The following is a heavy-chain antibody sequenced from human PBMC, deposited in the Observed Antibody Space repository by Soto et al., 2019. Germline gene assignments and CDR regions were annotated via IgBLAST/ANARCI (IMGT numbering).Heavy chain of an antibody. V-gene: IGHV1-18*04. CDR2: ISAYNGNT. J-gene: IGHJ5*02. D-gene: IGHD5-12*01. CDR1: GYTFTSYG. Sequence: QVQLVQSGAEVKKPGASVKVSCKASGYTFTSYGISWVRQAPGQGLEWMGWISAYNGNTNYAQKLQGRVTMTTDTSTSTAYVELRGLRSDDTAGYYYAGDLARSKSWFDPWGRGTLVIVSS. CDR3: AGDLARSKSWFDP.